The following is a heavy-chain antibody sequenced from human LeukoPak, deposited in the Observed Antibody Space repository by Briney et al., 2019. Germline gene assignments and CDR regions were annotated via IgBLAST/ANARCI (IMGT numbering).Heavy chain of an antibody. D-gene: IGHD3-16*01. CDR3: ARDLGGWFDP. CDR1: GFTFSSYG. J-gene: IGHJ5*02. Sequence: GGSLRLSCAASGFTFSSYGMHWVRQAPGKGLERVSYISSSSGTINYADSVKGRFTISRDNAQSSLYLQMNSLRADDTAIYCCARDLGGWFDPWGQGTLVTVSS. CDR2: ISSSSGTI. V-gene: IGHV3-48*04.